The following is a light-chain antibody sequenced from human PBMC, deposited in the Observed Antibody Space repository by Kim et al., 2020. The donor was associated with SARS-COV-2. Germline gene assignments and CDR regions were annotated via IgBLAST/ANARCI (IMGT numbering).Light chain of an antibody. CDR1: QSISSW. CDR3: QQYNSYSPCT. V-gene: IGKV1-5*03. J-gene: IGKJ2*02. Sequence: DIQITQSPSTLSASVGDRVTITCRASQSISSWLAWYQQKPGKAPKLLIYKASSLESGVPSRFSGSGSGTEFTLTISSLQPDDFATYYCQQYNSYSPCTLCQGTKLEI. CDR2: KAS.